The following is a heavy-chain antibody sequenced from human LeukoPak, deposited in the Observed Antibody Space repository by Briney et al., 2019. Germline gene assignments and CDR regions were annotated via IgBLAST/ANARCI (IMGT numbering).Heavy chain of an antibody. CDR1: GFALSSYG. D-gene: IGHD3-10*01. CDR2: VDTDGSST. J-gene: IGHJ4*02. CDR3: ARVQYGSGSDY. Sequence: GGSLRLSCAASGFALSSYGLHWVRQAPGKGLVWVSRVDTDGSSTTYADSVKGRFTISRENAKNSLYLEMNSLRAEDTAVYCCARVQYGSGSDYWGQGTLVTVSS. V-gene: IGHV3-74*03.